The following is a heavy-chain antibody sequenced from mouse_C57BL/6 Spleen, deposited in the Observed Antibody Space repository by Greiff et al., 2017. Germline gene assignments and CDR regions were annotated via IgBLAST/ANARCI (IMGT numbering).Heavy chain of an antibody. CDR3: ARHEADDGETGDYALDY. Sequence: VQLQQSGAELVKPGASVKLSCTASGYTFTEYTMHWVKQRPGQGLEWIGWFYPGSGSIKYNEKFKDKATLTADKSSSTVYMELSRLTSEASAIYFCARHEADDGETGDYALDYWGQGTAVTVSS. CDR1: GYTFTEYT. CDR2: FYPGSGSI. D-gene: IGHD2-13*01. V-gene: IGHV1-62-2*01. J-gene: IGHJ4*01.